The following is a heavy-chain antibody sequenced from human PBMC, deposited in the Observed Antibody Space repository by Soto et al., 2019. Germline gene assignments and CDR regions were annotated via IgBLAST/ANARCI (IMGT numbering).Heavy chain of an antibody. Sequence: RRLSCVASGFSFSSYAMNWVRQAPGKGLERVTGINGGSTPYYADSVKGRFTISRDNSKNTLYLQMNSLRAEDTAVYYCAKDKDWSGVYGMDVWGQGTTVTVSS. CDR1: GFSFSSYA. V-gene: IGHV3-23*01. CDR2: INGGSTP. J-gene: IGHJ6*02. CDR3: AKDKDWSGVYGMDV. D-gene: IGHD3-3*01.